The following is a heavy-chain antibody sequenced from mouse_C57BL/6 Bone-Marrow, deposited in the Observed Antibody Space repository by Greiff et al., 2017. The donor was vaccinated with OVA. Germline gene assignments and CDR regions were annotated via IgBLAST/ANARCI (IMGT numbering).Heavy chain of an antibody. J-gene: IGHJ3*01. CDR2: SRNKANDYTT. CDR3: ARDDYYGMGFAY. D-gene: IGHD1-1*01. CDR1: GFTFSDFY. Sequence: EVNVVDSGGGLVQSGRSLRLSCATSGFTFSDFYMEWVRQAPGKGLEWIAASRNKANDYTTEYSASVKGRFIVSRDTSQSILYLQMNALRAEDTAIYYCARDDYYGMGFAYWGQGTLVTVSA. V-gene: IGHV7-1*01.